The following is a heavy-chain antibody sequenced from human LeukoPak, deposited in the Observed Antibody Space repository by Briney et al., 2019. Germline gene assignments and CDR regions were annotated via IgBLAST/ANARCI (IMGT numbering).Heavy chain of an antibody. V-gene: IGHV4-4*02. J-gene: IGHJ3*02. CDR1: GGSISSTDW. Sequence: SETLSLTCAVSGGSISSTDWWSWVRQPPGTGLEWIGQIYHGGSTNSNPSLKSRVTISVDKSKNQFSLKLNSVTAADTAVYYCARDGAATVSGYAFDTWGQGTMVTVSS. CDR2: IYHGGST. D-gene: IGHD6-19*01. CDR3: ARDGAATVSGYAFDT.